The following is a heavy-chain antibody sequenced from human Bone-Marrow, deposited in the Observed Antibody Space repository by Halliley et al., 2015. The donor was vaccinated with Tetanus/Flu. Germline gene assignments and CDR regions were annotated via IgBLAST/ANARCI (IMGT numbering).Heavy chain of an antibody. CDR3: ARRDRYGMPFAH. Sequence: QLVQSGAEVKKPGESLKISCKGSGYSFTSYWIGWVRQTPGKGLEWMGLIYPGDSETRYSPSFQGQVTISVDKSISTAYLRWSSLQAAASAMYYWARRDRYGMPFAHWGQGTLVTVSS. CDR2: IYPGDSET. V-gene: IGHV5-51*01. D-gene: IGHD1-1*01. CDR1: GYSFTSYW. J-gene: IGHJ4*02.